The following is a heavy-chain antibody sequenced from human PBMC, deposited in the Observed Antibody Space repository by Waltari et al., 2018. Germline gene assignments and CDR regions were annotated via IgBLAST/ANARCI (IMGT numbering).Heavy chain of an antibody. D-gene: IGHD2-2*01. CDR2: INDSGST. CDR3: ARGCSSTSCPYYYGIDV. J-gene: IGHJ6*02. V-gene: IGHV4-34*01. CDR1: GGSFRCSY. Sequence: QVQLQQWGAGLLQPSETLSLTCAVYGGSFRCSYWSWLRPPPGKGLEWIGEINDSGSTNYNPSLKSRVTISVDTSKNQFSLKLSSVTAADTAVYYCARGCSSTSCPYYYGIDVWGQGTTVTVSS.